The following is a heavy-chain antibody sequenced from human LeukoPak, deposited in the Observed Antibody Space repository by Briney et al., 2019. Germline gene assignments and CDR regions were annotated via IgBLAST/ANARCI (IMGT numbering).Heavy chain of an antibody. CDR2: ISKDGSTS. CDR3: ARDYYMGIVDQ. J-gene: IGHJ5*02. CDR1: GFTFSNHW. V-gene: IGHV3-74*01. Sequence: GGSLRLSGEASGFTFSNHWMHWVRQAPGKGLGWVSVISKDGSTSIYADSVRGRLIISRDNAKNTLYLQMNSLRVEDTSVYYCARDYYMGIVDQWGQGTRVTVSS. D-gene: IGHD3-22*01.